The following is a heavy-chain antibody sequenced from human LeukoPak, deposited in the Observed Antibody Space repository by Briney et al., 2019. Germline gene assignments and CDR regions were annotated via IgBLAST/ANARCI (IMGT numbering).Heavy chain of an antibody. J-gene: IGHJ4*02. CDR2: ISSSGSTI. V-gene: IGHV3-48*03. CDR3: ARNLHRWELPDY. D-gene: IGHD1-26*01. Sequence: GGSLRLSCAASGFTFSSYEMNWVRQAPGKGLEGVSYISSSGSTIYYADSVKGRFTISRDNAKNSLYLQMNSLRAEDTAVYYCARNLHRWELPDYWGQGTLVTVSS. CDR1: GFTFSSYE.